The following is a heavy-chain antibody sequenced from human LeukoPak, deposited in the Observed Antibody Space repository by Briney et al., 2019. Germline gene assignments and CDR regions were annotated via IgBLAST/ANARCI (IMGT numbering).Heavy chain of an antibody. CDR3: ARGSSSLDWFDP. V-gene: IGHV1-69*05. CDR1: GGTFSSYA. Sequence: SVKVSCKASGGTFSSYAISWVRQAPGQGLEWMGGIIPIFGTANYAQKFQGRVTITTDESTSTAYMELSSLRSEDTAVYYCARGSSSLDWFDPWGQGTLVTVSS. D-gene: IGHD6-13*01. CDR2: IIPIFGTA. J-gene: IGHJ5*02.